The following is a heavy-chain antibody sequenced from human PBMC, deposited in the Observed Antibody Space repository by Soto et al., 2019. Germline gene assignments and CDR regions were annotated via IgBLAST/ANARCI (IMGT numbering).Heavy chain of an antibody. CDR2: ISYDGSNK. Sequence: GSLRLSCAASGFTFSSYGMHWVRQAPGKGLEWVAVISYDGSNKYYADSVKGRFTISRDNSKNTLYLQMNSLRAEDTAVYYCAKDLSGGNWGFDYWGQGTLVTVSS. CDR3: AKDLSGGNWGFDY. V-gene: IGHV3-30*18. D-gene: IGHD7-27*01. CDR1: GFTFSSYG. J-gene: IGHJ4*02.